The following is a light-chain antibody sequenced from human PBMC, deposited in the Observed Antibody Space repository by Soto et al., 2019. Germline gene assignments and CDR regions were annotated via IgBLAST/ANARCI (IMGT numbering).Light chain of an antibody. CDR3: QQYGSSSSWT. Sequence: EVVLTQSPATLSLSPGERATLSCRASQSVSSNYLAWYQQKFGQAPRLIIYGASDRATGIPDRFSGSGSGTNFTLTINRLEPEDFAVYYCQQYGSSSSWTFGQGTKVDIK. V-gene: IGKV3-20*01. CDR1: QSVSSNY. J-gene: IGKJ1*01. CDR2: GAS.